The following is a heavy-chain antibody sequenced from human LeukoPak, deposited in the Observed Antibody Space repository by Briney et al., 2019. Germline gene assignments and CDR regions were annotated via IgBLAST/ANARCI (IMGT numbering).Heavy chain of an antibody. CDR1: GGSFSGYY. V-gene: IGHV4-34*01. J-gene: IGHJ6*02. CDR2: INHSGST. Sequence: SETLSLTCAVYGGSFSGYYWSWIRQPPGKGLEWVGEINHSGSTNYNPSLKSRVTISVNTSKNQFSLKVSSVTAADTAVYHCARAGHYFGGDRSQRYGIDVWGQGTTVTVSS. D-gene: IGHD2-21*02. CDR3: ARAGHYFGGDRSQRYGIDV.